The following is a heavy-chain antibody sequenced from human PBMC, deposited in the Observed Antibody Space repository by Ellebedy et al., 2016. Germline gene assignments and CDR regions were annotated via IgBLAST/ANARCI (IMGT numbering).Heavy chain of an antibody. CDR3: ARAQLERKGGFDP. Sequence: ASVKVSCKASGYTFTSYDINWVRQATGQGLEWMGWMNPNSGNTGYAQKFQGRVTMTRNTSISTAYMELSSLRSEDTTVYYCARAQLERKGGFDPWGQGTLVTVSS. CDR1: GYTFTSYD. CDR2: MNPNSGNT. D-gene: IGHD1-1*01. J-gene: IGHJ5*02. V-gene: IGHV1-8*01.